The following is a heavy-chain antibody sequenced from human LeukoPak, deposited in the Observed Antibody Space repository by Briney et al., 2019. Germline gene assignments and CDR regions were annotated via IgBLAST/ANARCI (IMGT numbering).Heavy chain of an antibody. CDR3: AKTITIFGVVIEYFDY. V-gene: IGHV3-21*06. D-gene: IGHD3-3*01. Sequence: GGSLRLSCAASGFTFSSYSMNWVRQAPGKGLEWVSSISSSSSYIYYADSVKGRFTISRDNAKNSLYLQMNSPRAEDTAVYYCAKTITIFGVVIEYFDYWGQGTLVTVSS. J-gene: IGHJ4*02. CDR2: ISSSSSYI. CDR1: GFTFSSYS.